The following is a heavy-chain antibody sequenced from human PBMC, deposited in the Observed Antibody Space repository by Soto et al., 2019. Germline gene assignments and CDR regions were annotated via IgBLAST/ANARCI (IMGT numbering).Heavy chain of an antibody. D-gene: IGHD3-10*01. J-gene: IGHJ4*02. CDR1: GFSFSGYA. CDR3: ARDSGWPILNFDN. V-gene: IGHV3-30*04. Sequence: PGGSLRLSCAASGFSFSGYAFHWVRQAPGKGLEWVAASSYDGRETFYADSAKGRFTVSKEMSKNTAFLQMNALRHEDTAVYFCARDSGWPILNFDNWGQGTPVTVSS. CDR2: SSYDGRET.